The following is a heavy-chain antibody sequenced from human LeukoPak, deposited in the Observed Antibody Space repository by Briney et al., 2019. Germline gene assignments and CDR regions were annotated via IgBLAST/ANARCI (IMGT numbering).Heavy chain of an antibody. Sequence: ASVKVSCKASGYTFTCYYMHWVRQAPGQGLEWMGWISAYNGNTNYAQKLQGRVTMTTDTSTSTAYMELRSLRSDDTAVYYCARDKAYWVNYYYGMDVWGQGTTVTVSS. V-gene: IGHV1-18*04. J-gene: IGHJ6*02. CDR1: GYTFTCYY. CDR2: ISAYNGNT. D-gene: IGHD2-8*02. CDR3: ARDKAYWVNYYYGMDV.